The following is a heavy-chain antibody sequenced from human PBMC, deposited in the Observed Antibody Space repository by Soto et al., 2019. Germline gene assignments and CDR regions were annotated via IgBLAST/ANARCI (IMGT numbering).Heavy chain of an antibody. CDR3: AGGGGWLVDF. V-gene: IGHV4-59*01. Sequence: QVQLQESGPGLVKPSETLSLSCTVSGGSISDYYWTWLRQPPGERMEWIGNIQYSGSTNYNPSLQSRVTISVDTSKNQFSLNVNSVTDADTAIYPCAGGGGWLVDFWGQGTLVTVSS. D-gene: IGHD6-19*01. CDR1: GGSISDYY. J-gene: IGHJ4*02. CDR2: IQYSGST.